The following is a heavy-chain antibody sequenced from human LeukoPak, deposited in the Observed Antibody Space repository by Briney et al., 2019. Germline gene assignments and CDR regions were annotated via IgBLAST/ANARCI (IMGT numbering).Heavy chain of an antibody. V-gene: IGHV3-23*01. CDR2: IAKTGAAT. J-gene: IGHJ4*02. Sequence: GGSLRLSCSASFSNSALNWVRQAPGQGLEWVATIAKTGAATYYSDSVRGRFTISRDNWRNTLVLQMNSLRAEDTAIYYCAQDYTGDPPYFHYWGQGTLITVSS. CDR3: AQDYTGDPPYFHY. D-gene: IGHD2-8*02. CDR1: FSNSA.